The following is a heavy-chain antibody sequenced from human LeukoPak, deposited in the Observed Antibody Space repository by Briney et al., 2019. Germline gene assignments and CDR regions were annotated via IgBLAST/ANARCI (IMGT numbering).Heavy chain of an antibody. V-gene: IGHV1-2*02. Sequence: NSGGTNYAQKFQGRVTMTRDTSISTAYMELSRLRSDDTAVYYCARDFGSYSSSWPGYFQHWGQGTLVTVSS. CDR3: ARDFGSYSSSWPGYFQH. J-gene: IGHJ1*01. CDR2: NSGGT. D-gene: IGHD6-13*01.